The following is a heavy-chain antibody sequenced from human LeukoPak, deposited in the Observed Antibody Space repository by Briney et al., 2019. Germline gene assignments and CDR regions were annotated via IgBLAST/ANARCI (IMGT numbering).Heavy chain of an antibody. V-gene: IGHV1-18*01. CDR2: ISAYNGNT. D-gene: IGHD6-6*01. CDR1: GYTFTSYG. J-gene: IGHJ4*02. CDR3: AKVESIVARRGEFDY. Sequence: ASVKVSCKASGYTFTSYGISWVRQAPGQGLEWMGWISAYNGNTNYAQKLQGRVTMTTDTSTSTAYMALRSLRSDDTAVYYCAKVESIVARRGEFDYWGQGTLVTVSS.